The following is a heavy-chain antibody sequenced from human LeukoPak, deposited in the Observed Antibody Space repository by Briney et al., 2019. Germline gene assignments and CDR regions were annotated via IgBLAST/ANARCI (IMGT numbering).Heavy chain of an antibody. CDR2: ISASSANI. Sequence: GGSLRLSCTASGFTFTSCAMNCVRQTPGKGLEWVSYISASSANIHYADSVKGRFTVSRDNAKNSLYLQMNSLTAEDTATYYCVRDRSYGSQYYYYIDVWGRGTTVTVSS. D-gene: IGHD4-17*01. V-gene: IGHV3-48*01. J-gene: IGHJ6*03. CDR1: GFTFTSCA. CDR3: VRDRSYGSQYYYYIDV.